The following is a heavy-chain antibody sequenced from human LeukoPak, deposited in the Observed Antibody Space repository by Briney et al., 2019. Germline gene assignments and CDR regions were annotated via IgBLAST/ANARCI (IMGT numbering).Heavy chain of an antibody. D-gene: IGHD4-17*01. V-gene: IGHV3-48*04. J-gene: IGHJ5*02. Sequence: GGSLRLSCAASGFTFSSYSMNWVRQAPGKGLEWVSYISSSSSTIFYADSVKGRFTISRDNSKNSLYLQMNSLTTEDTALYYCAKSTSTVTPLVSWGQGTLVTVSS. CDR1: GFTFSSYS. CDR2: ISSSSSTI. CDR3: AKSTSTVTPLVS.